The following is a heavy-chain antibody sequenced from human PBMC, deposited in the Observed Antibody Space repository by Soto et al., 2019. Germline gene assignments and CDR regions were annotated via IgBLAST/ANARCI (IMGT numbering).Heavy chain of an antibody. V-gene: IGHV3-23*01. J-gene: IGHJ4*02. CDR2: ISGSGGST. Sequence: GGSLRLSCAASGFTFSSYAMSWVHQAPGKGLEWVSAISGSGGSTYYADSVKGRFTISRDNSKNTLYLQRNSLRAEDTAVYYCAKGRRGATTPLDYWGQGTLVTVSS. CDR1: GFTFSSYA. D-gene: IGHD1-26*01. CDR3: AKGRRGATTPLDY.